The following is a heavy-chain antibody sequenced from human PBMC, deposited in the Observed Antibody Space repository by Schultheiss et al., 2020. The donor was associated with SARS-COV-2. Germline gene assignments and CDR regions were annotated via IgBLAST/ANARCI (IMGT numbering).Heavy chain of an antibody. D-gene: IGHD5-24*01. CDR1: GGSISSGGYY. CDR3: ARDGYNGPYDY. J-gene: IGHJ4*02. V-gene: IGHV4-61*08. Sequence: GSLRLSCTVSGGSISSGGYYWSWIRQHPGKGLEWIGYIYYSGSTNYNPSLKSRVTISVDTSKNQFSLKLSSVTAADTAVYYCARDGYNGPYDYWGQGTLVTVSS. CDR2: IYYSGST.